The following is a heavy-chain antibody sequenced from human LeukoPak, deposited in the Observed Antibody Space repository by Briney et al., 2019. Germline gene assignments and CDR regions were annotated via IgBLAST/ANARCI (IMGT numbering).Heavy chain of an antibody. Sequence: AAGKVCRKGSGYGFTSYGISMVRQAPGQGLGWMGWISAYNGNKNYAQKLQGRVNMTTDTSKSTAYMELRSLRSDDTAVYYCARGGQWLVSGGFDYWGQGTMVTVSS. CDR3: ARGGQWLVSGGFDY. D-gene: IGHD6-19*01. V-gene: IGHV1-18*01. CDR2: ISAYNGNK. J-gene: IGHJ4*02. CDR1: GYGFTSYG.